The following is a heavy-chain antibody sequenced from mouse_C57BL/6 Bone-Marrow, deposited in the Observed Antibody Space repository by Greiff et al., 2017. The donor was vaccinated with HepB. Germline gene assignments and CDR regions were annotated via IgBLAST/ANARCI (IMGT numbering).Heavy chain of an antibody. CDR3: TRPIYYDYDWYFDV. Sequence: EVQLQQSGTVLARPGASVKMSCKTSGYTFTSYWMHWVKQRPGQGLEWIGAIYPGNSDTSYNQKFKGKAKLTAVTSASTAYMELSSLTNEDSAVYYCTRPIYYDYDWYFDVWGTGTTVTVSS. J-gene: IGHJ1*03. CDR2: IYPGNSDT. V-gene: IGHV1-5*01. D-gene: IGHD2-4*01. CDR1: GYTFTSYW.